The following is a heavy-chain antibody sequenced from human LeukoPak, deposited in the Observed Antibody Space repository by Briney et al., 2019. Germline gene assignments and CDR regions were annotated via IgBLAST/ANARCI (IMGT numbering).Heavy chain of an antibody. J-gene: IGHJ4*02. D-gene: IGHD2-2*02. CDR3: ATPDYCSSTSCYSSR. CDR2: ISGSGST. V-gene: IGHV3-23*01. Sequence: GGSLRLSCAASGVTFSSYAMSWVRQAAGKGLEWVSAISGSGSTYYADSVKGRFTLSRDNSKNTLYLQMNSLRAEDTAVYYCATPDYCSSTSCYSSRWGQGTLVTVSS. CDR1: GVTFSSYA.